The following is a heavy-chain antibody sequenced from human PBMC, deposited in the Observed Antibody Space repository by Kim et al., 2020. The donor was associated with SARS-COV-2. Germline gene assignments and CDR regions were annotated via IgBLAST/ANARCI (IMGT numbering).Heavy chain of an antibody. Sequence: AQKFQGRVTMTRDTSSSTAYMELSRLRSDDTAVYYCASPNYDSSGGWFDPWGQGTLVTVSS. CDR3: ASPNYDSSGGWFDP. J-gene: IGHJ5*02. V-gene: IGHV1-2*02. D-gene: IGHD3-22*01.